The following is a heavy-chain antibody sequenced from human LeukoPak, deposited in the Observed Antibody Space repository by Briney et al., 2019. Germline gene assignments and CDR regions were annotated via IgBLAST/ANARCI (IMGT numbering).Heavy chain of an antibody. CDR2: IYYSGST. V-gene: IGHV4-59*08. Sequence: SETLSLTCTVSGGSISSYYWSWIRQPPGKGLEWIGYIYYSGSTNYNPSLKSRVTISVDTSKNQFSLKLSSVTAADTAVYYCATPKNGSYYFFDCWGQGTLVTVSS. D-gene: IGHD3-10*01. J-gene: IGHJ4*02. CDR1: GGSISSYY. CDR3: ATPKNGSYYFFDC.